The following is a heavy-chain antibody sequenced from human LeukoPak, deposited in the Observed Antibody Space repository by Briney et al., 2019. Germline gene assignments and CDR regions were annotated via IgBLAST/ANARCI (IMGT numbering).Heavy chain of an antibody. CDR2: ISAYNGNT. Sequence: ASVKVSCKASGYTFTSYGISWVRQAPGQGLEWMGWISAYNGNTNYAQRLQGRVTMTTDTSTSTAYMELRSLRSDDTAVYYCARRTGYYDYYYYYYYMDVWGKGTTVTVSS. V-gene: IGHV1-18*01. D-gene: IGHD3/OR15-3a*01. J-gene: IGHJ6*03. CDR1: GYTFTSYG. CDR3: ARRTGYYDYYYYYYYMDV.